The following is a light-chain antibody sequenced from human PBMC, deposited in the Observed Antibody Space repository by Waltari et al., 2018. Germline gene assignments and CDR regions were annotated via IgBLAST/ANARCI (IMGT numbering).Light chain of an antibody. CDR3: QSFDSNVRGGVV. V-gene: IGLV1-40*01. Sequence: QSILTQPTSVSGAPGQRVTISCTGSSSNIGAGHDVHWYQAFPGTAPKLLIYGNNNRPSGFPYRFSGSKSGSSASLAINGLQAEDEADYYCQSFDSNVRGGVVFGGGTKVTVL. CDR2: GNN. J-gene: IGLJ3*02. CDR1: SSNIGAGHD.